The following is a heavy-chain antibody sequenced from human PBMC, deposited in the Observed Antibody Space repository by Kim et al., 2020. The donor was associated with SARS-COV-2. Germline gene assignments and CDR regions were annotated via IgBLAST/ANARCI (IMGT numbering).Heavy chain of an antibody. D-gene: IGHD1-1*01. CDR3: TSVSGTTLALWAAFDI. CDR2: IRSKANSYDT. CDR1: GFTFSGSA. V-gene: IGHV3-73*01. Sequence: GGSLRLSCAASGFTFSGSAMRWVRQASGKGLEWVGRIRSKANSYDTAYAASVKGRFTISRDDSKSTAYLQMNSLKAEDTAVYYCTSVSGTTLALWAAFDIWGQGTMVTVSS. J-gene: IGHJ3*02.